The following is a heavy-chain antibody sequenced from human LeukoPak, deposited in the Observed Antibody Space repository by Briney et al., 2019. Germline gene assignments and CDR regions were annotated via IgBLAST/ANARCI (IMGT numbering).Heavy chain of an antibody. CDR3: SRGPPNWGYDY. J-gene: IGHJ4*02. CDR1: GYTFTSYD. D-gene: IGHD7-27*01. Sequence: ASVKVSCKASGYTFTSYDFNWVRQATGQRPEWMGWMSPNSGDTGYAQKFQDRVTMTRNTSISTAYMELSSLRSDDTAVYYCSRGPPNWGYDYWGPGTLVTVSS. V-gene: IGHV1-8*01. CDR2: MSPNSGDT.